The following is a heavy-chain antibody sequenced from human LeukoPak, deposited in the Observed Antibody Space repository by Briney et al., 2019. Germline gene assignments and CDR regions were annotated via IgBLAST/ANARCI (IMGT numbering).Heavy chain of an antibody. J-gene: IGHJ4*02. D-gene: IGHD1-26*01. CDR1: GFTFSSYA. V-gene: IGHV3-23*01. CDR2: ICGSGGST. Sequence: PGGSLRLSCAASGFTFSSYAMSWVRQAPGKGLEWVSAICGSGGSTYYADSVKGRFTISRDNSKNTLYLQMNSLRAEDTAVYYCAKNVYWWELLLFDYWGQGTLVTVSS. CDR3: AKNVYWWELLLFDY.